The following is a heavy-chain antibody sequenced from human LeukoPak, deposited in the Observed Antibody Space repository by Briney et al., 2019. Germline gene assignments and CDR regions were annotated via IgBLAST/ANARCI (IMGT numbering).Heavy chain of an antibody. CDR1: GFTFSSYS. V-gene: IGHV3-21*01. J-gene: IGHJ4*02. D-gene: IGHD3-22*01. CDR3: ARDVYYYDSSGYYYFDY. CDR2: ISSSSSYI. Sequence: GGTLRLSCAASGFTFSSYSMNWVRQAPGKGLEWVSSISSSSSYIYYADSVKGRFTISRDNAKNSLYLQMNSLRAEDTAVYYCARDVYYYDSSGYYYFDYWGQGTLVTVPS.